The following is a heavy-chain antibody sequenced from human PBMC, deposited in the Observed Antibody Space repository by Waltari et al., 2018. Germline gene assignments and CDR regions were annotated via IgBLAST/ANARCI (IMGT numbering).Heavy chain of an antibody. CDR1: GGSITTSRHY. CDR3: ATYVGASVGTAAFDV. Sequence: QLHLQESGPGLVKPSETLSLTCSVSGGSITTSRHYWGWIRQPPGKGLEWTGTISYSGATDYTPSLRSRVTISLDTSKNQFALKLNSVTAADTAVYYCATYVGASVGTAAFDVWGQGTMVTVSS. J-gene: IGHJ3*01. CDR2: ISYSGAT. D-gene: IGHD3-16*01. V-gene: IGHV4-39*01.